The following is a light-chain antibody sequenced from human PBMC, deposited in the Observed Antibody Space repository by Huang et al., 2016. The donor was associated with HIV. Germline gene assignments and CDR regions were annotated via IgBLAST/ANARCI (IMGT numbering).Light chain of an antibody. CDR3: QHRSNWPPT. V-gene: IGKV3-11*01. J-gene: IGKJ4*01. CDR1: QSVSSY. CDR2: DAS. Sequence: EIVLTQSPATLSLSPGERATLYCRASQSVSSYLAWYQQKPGQAPRLLIYDASNRATGIPARFRGSGSGTDFTLTISSLEPEDFAVYYCQHRSNWPPTFGGGTKVEIK.